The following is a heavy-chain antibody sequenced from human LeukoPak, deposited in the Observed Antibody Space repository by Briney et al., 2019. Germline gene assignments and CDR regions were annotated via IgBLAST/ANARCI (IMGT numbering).Heavy chain of an antibody. CDR2: INPTGGST. D-gene: IGHD3-10*01. CDR3: ARDRGGYYYGSGSYLTSGAYNWFDP. CDR1: GYTFTSYY. Sequence: ASVKVSCKASGYTFTSYYMHWVRQAPGQGLEWMGLINPTGGSTGYAQKFQGRVTMTRDTSISTAYMELSRLRSDDTAVYYCARDRGGYYYGSGSYLTSGAYNWFDPWGQGTLVTVSS. J-gene: IGHJ5*02. V-gene: IGHV1-46*01.